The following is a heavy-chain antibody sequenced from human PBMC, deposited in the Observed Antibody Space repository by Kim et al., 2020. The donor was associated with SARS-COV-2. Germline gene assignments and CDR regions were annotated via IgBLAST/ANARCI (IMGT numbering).Heavy chain of an antibody. CDR1: GHTFTRDS. D-gene: IGHD2-15*01. Sequence: ASVKVSCKTSGHTFTRDSIHWVRQAPGQRLEWMGGIDCGSGATICSQKFQGRVTFTTDTSASTAYMELSFLRSEDSAVYYCLGGYYFDYWGQGTLVTVSS. J-gene: IGHJ4*02. CDR3: LGGYYFDY. CDR2: IDCGSGAT. V-gene: IGHV1-3*01.